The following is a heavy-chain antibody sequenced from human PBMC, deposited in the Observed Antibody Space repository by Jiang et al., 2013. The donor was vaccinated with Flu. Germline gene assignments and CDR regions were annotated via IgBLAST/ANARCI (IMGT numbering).Heavy chain of an antibody. CDR3: TKSGASTGWSSWFDP. J-gene: IGHJ5*02. Sequence: QLQLQESGPGLVKPSGTLSLTCYVSGAPIRTRGDYWAWVRQSPRGGLEWIASIYYTGSTWYNPSLRSRSAISLDTSKNQFSLTLNSVTATDTATYYCTKSGASTGWSSWFDPWGQGALVTVSS. CDR2: IYYTGST. CDR1: GAPIRTRGDY. D-gene: IGHD2-15*01. V-gene: IGHV4-39*01.